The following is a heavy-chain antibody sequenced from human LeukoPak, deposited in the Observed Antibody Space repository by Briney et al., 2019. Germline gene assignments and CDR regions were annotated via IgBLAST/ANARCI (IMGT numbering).Heavy chain of an antibody. CDR1: GYTFTSYD. V-gene: IGHV1-8*01. J-gene: IGHJ5*02. CDR3: ARMYYFDSGSDNWFDP. D-gene: IGHD3-10*01. CDR2: MNPNSGDT. Sequence: GASVKVSCKASGYTFTSYDINWVRQAPGQGLEWVGWMNPNSGDTGYAQKFQGRVTMTRNTSISTAYMELSSLRSEDTAVYYCARMYYFDSGSDNWFDPWGQGTLVTVSS.